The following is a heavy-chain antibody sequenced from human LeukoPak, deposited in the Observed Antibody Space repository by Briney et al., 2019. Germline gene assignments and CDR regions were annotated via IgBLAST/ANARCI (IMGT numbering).Heavy chain of an antibody. CDR3: ARSVNSGCLDC. Sequence: SQTLSLTCAISGDSVSSNNAVWNWIRQSPSRGLEWLGKTYYRSKWNYDYAVSVKSRITINPDTSKNHFSLQLSSVTPEDTAVYYCARSVNSGCLDCWGQGVLVTVSS. CDR2: TYYRSKWNY. D-gene: IGHD3-10*01. J-gene: IGHJ4*02. V-gene: IGHV6-1*01. CDR1: GDSVSSNNAV.